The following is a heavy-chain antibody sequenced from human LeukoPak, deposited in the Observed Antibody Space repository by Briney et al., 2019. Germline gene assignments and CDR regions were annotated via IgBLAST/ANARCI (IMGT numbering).Heavy chain of an antibody. CDR2: ISSSSSTI. D-gene: IGHD2-15*01. CDR3: ARESANYIVVVVAANYYGMDV. CDR1: GFTFSSYS. V-gene: IGHV3-48*01. Sequence: GGSLRLSCAASGFTFSSYSMNWVRQAPGKGLEWVSDISSSSSTIYYADSVKGRFTISRDNAKNSLYLQMNSLRAEDTAVYYCARESANYIVVVVAANYYGMDVWGQGTTVTVSS. J-gene: IGHJ6*02.